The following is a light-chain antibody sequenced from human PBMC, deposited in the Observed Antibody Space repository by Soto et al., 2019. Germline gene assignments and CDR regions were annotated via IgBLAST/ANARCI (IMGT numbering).Light chain of an antibody. Sequence: HSVLTQPASVSGSPGQSITISCTGTSSDVGSYNLVSWYQQHPGKAPKLMIYEVSKRPSGVSNRFSGSKSGNTASLTISGLQADDEADYYCCSYAGSNTHYVFGTGTKVTVL. CDR1: SSDVGSYNL. CDR3: CSYAGSNTHYV. V-gene: IGLV2-23*02. CDR2: EVS. J-gene: IGLJ1*01.